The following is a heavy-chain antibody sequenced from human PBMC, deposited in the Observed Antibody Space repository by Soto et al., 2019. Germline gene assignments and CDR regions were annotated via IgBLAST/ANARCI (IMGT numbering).Heavy chain of an antibody. Sequence: GGSLRLSCSASGFTFSSYAMSWVRQAPGKGLEWVSAISGSGGSTYYADSVKGRFTISRDNSKNTLYLQMNSLRAEDTAVYYCAKDRYGDYSADYWGQGTLVTVSS. D-gene: IGHD4-17*01. V-gene: IGHV3-23*01. J-gene: IGHJ4*02. CDR1: GFTFSSYA. CDR2: ISGSGGST. CDR3: AKDRYGDYSADY.